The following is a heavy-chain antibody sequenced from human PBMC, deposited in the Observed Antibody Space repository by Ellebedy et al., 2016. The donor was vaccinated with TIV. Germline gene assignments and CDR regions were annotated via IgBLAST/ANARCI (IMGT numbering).Heavy chain of an antibody. Sequence: GESLKISCAASGFTFSDYYMSWIRQAPGKGLEWVSYISSSGSTIYYADSVKGRFTISRDNAKNTLYLQMNSLRAEDTAVYYCAKDSRGNWNYWGASDLWGQGTMVTVSS. CDR2: ISSSGSTI. CDR1: GFTFSDYY. V-gene: IGHV3-11*04. D-gene: IGHD1-7*01. J-gene: IGHJ3*01. CDR3: AKDSRGNWNYWGASDL.